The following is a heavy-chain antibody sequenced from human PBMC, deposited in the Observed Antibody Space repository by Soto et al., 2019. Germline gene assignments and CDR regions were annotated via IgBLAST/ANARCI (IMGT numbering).Heavy chain of an antibody. V-gene: IGHV3-30-3*01. CDR2: ISYDGSNK. J-gene: IGHJ6*02. D-gene: IGHD3-10*01. Sequence: GGSLRLSCAASGFTFSSYAMHWVRQAPGKGLEWVAVISYDGSNKYYADSVKGRFTISRDNSKNTLYLQMNRLRAEDTAVYYCAGRPLNYGSGPYGIDVWGQGTTVTV. CDR1: GFTFSSYA. CDR3: AGRPLNYGSGPYGIDV.